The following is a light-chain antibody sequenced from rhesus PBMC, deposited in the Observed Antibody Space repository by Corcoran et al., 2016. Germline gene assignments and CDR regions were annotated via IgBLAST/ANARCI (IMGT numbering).Light chain of an antibody. Sequence: DIQMTQSPSSLSASLGDTVTITCRASQSVTRWLAWYQQLPGKAPTLLIYKASTLQSGVPSRFSASVSRTEFTLTISRLQSEDFATYYCQQYNSSPWTFGQGTQV. J-gene: IGKJ1*01. CDR3: QQYNSSPWT. CDR2: KAS. CDR1: QSVTRW. V-gene: IGKV1-22*01.